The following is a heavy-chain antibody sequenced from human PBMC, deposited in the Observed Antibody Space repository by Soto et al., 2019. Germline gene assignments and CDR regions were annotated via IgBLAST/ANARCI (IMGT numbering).Heavy chain of an antibody. D-gene: IGHD1-20*01. J-gene: IGHJ4*02. CDR2: ISYDGSNK. CDR1: GFTFSSYG. Sequence: QVQLVESGGGVVQPGRSLRLSCAASGFTFSSYGMHWVRQAPGKGLEWVAVISYDGSNKYYADSVKGRFTISRDNSKNTLYLQMNSLRAEDTAVYYCAKSVGDNWNFFDYWGQGTLVTVSS. V-gene: IGHV3-30*18. CDR3: AKSVGDNWNFFDY.